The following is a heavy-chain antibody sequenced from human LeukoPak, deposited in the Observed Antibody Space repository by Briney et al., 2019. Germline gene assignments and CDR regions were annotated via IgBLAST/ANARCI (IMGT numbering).Heavy chain of an antibody. D-gene: IGHD5-12*01. CDR2: ISSSGSTI. CDR3: AKESNGYDSKFDY. CDR1: GFTFSDYY. J-gene: IGHJ4*02. V-gene: IGHV3-11*01. Sequence: PGGSLRLSCAASGFTFSDYYMSWIRQAPGKGLEWVSYISSSGSTIYYADSVKGRFTTSRDNAKNSLYLQMNSLRAEDTAVYYCAKESNGYDSKFDYWGQGTLVTVSS.